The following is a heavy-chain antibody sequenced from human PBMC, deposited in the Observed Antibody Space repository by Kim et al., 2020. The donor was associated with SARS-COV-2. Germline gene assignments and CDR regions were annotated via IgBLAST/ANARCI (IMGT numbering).Heavy chain of an antibody. J-gene: IGHJ6*02. CDR2: LSHTGSDT. CDR3: AKDILDYSGMDV. D-gene: IGHD2-15*01. CDR1: GFTFGACA. Sequence: GGSLRLSCVASGFTFGACAMGWVRQVPGKGLQWVSSLSHTGSDTYYADSVKGRFTTSREDSRETLFLLMNSLRHDDTAVYYCAKDILDYSGMDVWGQGTTVTVSS. V-gene: IGHV3-23*01.